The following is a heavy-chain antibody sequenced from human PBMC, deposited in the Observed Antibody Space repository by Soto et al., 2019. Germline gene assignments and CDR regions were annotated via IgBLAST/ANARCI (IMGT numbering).Heavy chain of an antibody. V-gene: IGHV3-23*01. J-gene: IGHJ4*02. Sequence: EVQLLESGGGLVQPGGSLRLSCTVSGGTFSNYAMNWVRQAPGKGLEWVAGLSGSGGTTYYADSVKGRFIISRDKSKNTLTILVNRLRDNNTSVDYCVKQRAHSGASDDTYYFDSWGQGALVTVSS. CDR3: VKQRAHSGASDDTYYFDS. CDR2: LSGSGGTT. D-gene: IGHD2-8*02. CDR1: GGTFSNYA.